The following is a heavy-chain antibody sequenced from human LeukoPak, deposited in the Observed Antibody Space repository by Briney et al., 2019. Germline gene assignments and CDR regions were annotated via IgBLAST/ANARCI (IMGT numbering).Heavy chain of an antibody. V-gene: IGHV1-2*02. D-gene: IGHD3-22*01. CDR2: INPTSGGT. Sequence: ASVKVSCKASGYTFTDYNMHWVRQAPGQGLEWMGWINPTSGGTNYAQNFQGRVTMSRDTSISTAYMELSGLRSDGTAVYYCARAIYYDSSGPDCWGQGTLVTVSS. CDR3: ARAIYYDSSGPDC. CDR1: GYTFTDYN. J-gene: IGHJ4*02.